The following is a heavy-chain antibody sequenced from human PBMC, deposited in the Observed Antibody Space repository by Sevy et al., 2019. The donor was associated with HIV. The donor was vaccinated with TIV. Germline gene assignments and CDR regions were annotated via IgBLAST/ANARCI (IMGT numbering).Heavy chain of an antibody. CDR1: GFTFSSYA. CDR2: ISGSGGST. D-gene: IGHD4-4*01. V-gene: IGHV3-23*01. Sequence: GGSLRLSCAASGFTFSSYAMSWVRQAPGKGLEWVSAISGSGGSTYYADSVKGRFTISRDNSKNTLYLQMNSLRAEGTAVYYCAKDYRSNYGLFDYWGQGTLVTVSS. CDR3: AKDYRSNYGLFDY. J-gene: IGHJ4*02.